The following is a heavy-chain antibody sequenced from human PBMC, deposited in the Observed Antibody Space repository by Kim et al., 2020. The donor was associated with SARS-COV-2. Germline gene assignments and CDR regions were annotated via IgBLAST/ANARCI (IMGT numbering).Heavy chain of an antibody. J-gene: IGHJ4*02. D-gene: IGHD6-6*01. Sequence: KYSQKFQGRVTITRDTAASTAYRELSSLRSEDTAVYYCASWNVAARGGDYWGQGTLVTVSS. CDR3: ASWNVAARGGDY. V-gene: IGHV1-3*01.